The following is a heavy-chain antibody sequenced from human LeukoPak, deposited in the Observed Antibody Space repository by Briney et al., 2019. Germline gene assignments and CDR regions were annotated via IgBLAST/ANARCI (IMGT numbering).Heavy chain of an antibody. V-gene: IGHV4-4*07. CDR1: GGSISSYY. CDR2: IYTSGST. Sequence: SETLSLTCTVSGGSISSYYWSWIRQPAGKGLEWIGRIYTSGSTNYNPSLKSRVTMSVDTSKNQFPLKLSSVTAAETAVYYCARDNQTRAAAVGFDYWGQGTLVTVSS. J-gene: IGHJ4*02. D-gene: IGHD6-13*01. CDR3: ARDNQTRAAAVGFDY.